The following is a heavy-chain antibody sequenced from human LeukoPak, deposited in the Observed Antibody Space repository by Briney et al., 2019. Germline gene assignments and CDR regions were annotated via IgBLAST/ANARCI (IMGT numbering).Heavy chain of an antibody. D-gene: IGHD3-10*01. CDR2: ITASARTT. CDR1: GFNFRSYG. J-gene: IGHJ6*03. CDR3: ARSVRGVIIRFGGRYYYYYMDV. Sequence: GGSLRLSCEASGFNFRSYGMNWVRQAPGKGLEWVSGITASARTTYYADSVKGRFTISRDNSKNTLSLQMSSLRAEDTAVYYCARSVRGVIIRFGGRYYYYYMDVWGKGTTVTVSS. V-gene: IGHV3-23*01.